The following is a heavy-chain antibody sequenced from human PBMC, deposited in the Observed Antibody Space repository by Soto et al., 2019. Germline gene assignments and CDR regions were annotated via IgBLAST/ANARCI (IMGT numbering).Heavy chain of an antibody. Sequence: QVQLQESGPGLVKPSETLSLTCSFSDDSISSYYWNWIRQPPGKGLEWVGYIYYSGSSNYNPSLKSRVTISIDTSKNQFSLKLISVTAADTAVYYCAGFTYRNYDSRGSNKWFDPWGQGTLVTVSS. CDR3: AGFTYRNYDSRGSNKWFDP. D-gene: IGHD3-22*01. CDR1: DDSISSYY. CDR2: IYYSGSS. V-gene: IGHV4-59*01. J-gene: IGHJ5*02.